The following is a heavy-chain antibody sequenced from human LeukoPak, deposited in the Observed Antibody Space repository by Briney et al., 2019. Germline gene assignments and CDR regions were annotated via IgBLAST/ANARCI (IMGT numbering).Heavy chain of an antibody. V-gene: IGHV3-33*01. CDR3: AYCSNGVCYKAGLDY. D-gene: IGHD2-8*01. CDR2: IWYDGSNK. CDR1: GFTFSSYG. J-gene: IGHJ4*02. Sequence: PGGSLRLSCAASGFTFSSYGMHWVRQAPGKGLEWVAVIWYDGSNKYYADSVKGRFTISRDNSKNTLYLQMNSLRAEDTAVYYCAYCSNGVCYKAGLDYWGQGTLVTVSS.